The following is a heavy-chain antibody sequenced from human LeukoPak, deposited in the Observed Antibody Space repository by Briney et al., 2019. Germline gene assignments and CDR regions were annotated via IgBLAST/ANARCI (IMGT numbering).Heavy chain of an antibody. V-gene: IGHV1-2*02. J-gene: IGHJ4*02. CDR1: GYTFTGYY. CDR2: INPNSGCT. D-gene: IGHD3-10*01. CDR3: ARGMVRGVIMEVVY. Sequence: ASVKVSCKASGYTFTGYYMHWVRQAPGQGLEWMGWINPNSGCTNYAQKFQGGVTMTRDTSISPAYMELSRLRSDDTAVYYCARGMVRGVIMEVVYWGQGTLVTVSS.